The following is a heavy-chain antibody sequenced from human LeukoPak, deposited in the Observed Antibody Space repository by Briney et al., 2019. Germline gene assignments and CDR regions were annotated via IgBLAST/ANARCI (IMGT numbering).Heavy chain of an antibody. CDR1: GYTFTSYD. V-gene: IGHV1-8*01. CDR2: MNPNSGNT. D-gene: IGHD3-3*01. Sequence: ASVKVSCKASGYTFTSYDINWVRQATGQGLEWMGWMNPNSGNTGYAQKFQGRVTMTRNTSISIAYMELSSLRSEDTAVYYCAVGAYYDFWSGYYSSFDYWGQGTLVTVSS. J-gene: IGHJ4*02. CDR3: AVGAYYDFWSGYYSSFDY.